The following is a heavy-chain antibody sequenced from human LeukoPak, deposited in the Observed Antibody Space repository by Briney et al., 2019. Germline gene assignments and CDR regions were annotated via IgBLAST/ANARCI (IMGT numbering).Heavy chain of an antibody. Sequence: ETLSLTCTVSGGSISSYYWSWIRQPPGKGLEWIGYIYRSGSTSYNPSLKSRVTISVDTSKNQFSLKANSVTAADTAVYYCARRHSSGWFYYWGQGTLVTVSS. J-gene: IGHJ4*02. CDR1: GGSISSYY. CDR2: IYRSGST. CDR3: ARRHSSGWFYY. D-gene: IGHD6-19*01. V-gene: IGHV4-59*08.